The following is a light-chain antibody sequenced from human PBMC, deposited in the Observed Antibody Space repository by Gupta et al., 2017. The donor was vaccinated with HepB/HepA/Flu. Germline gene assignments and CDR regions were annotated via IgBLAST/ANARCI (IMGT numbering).Light chain of an antibody. CDR3: QHYNNWPPYA. J-gene: IGKJ2*01. Sequence: IVLPQSPATLSVSPGETVILSCRASQSVSRKLAWYQQKLGQAPRLLIYDASTRATDIPARVSGSGCGTEFTLTISSRQSEDVAVYYCQHYNNWPPYAFGQGTKLEIK. CDR2: DAS. CDR1: QSVSRK. V-gene: IGKV3-15*01.